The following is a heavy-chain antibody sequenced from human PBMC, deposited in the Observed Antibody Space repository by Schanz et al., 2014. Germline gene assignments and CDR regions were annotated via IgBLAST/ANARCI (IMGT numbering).Heavy chain of an antibody. D-gene: IGHD2-2*01. Sequence: QVQLVQSGSELKKPGASVKVSCKTSGYTFNSYALHWVRQAPGQGLEYMGRINPNSGGTNFAQKFQGRVTMTRDTSISTVYMELSRLRSDDTAVYYCARELCSSTTCYVRYDPWGQGTLVTVSS. J-gene: IGHJ5*02. CDR3: ARELCSSTTCYVRYDP. CDR2: INPNSGGT. CDR1: GYTFNSYA. V-gene: IGHV1-2*06.